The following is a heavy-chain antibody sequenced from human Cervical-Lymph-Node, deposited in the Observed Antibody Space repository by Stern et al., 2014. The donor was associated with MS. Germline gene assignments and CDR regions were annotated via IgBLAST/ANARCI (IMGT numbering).Heavy chain of an antibody. V-gene: IGHV4-61*02. Sequence: QVQLQESGPGLVKPSQTLSLTCTVSGGSISSGSYYWSWIRQPAGKGLEWIGRIYTSGSTNYNPSLKRRVPLSEDTSKTQFSLKLRSGTAADTAVYYCARDRPGGYGIDYWGQGTLVTVSS. CDR2: IYTSGST. D-gene: IGHD3-10*01. J-gene: IGHJ4*02. CDR1: GGSISSGSYY. CDR3: ARDRPGGYGIDY.